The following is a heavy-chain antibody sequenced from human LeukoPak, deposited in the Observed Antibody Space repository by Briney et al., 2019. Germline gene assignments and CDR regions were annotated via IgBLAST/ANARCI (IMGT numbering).Heavy chain of an antibody. CDR3: ARPMNKEATIPGPSFDY. J-gene: IGHJ4*02. D-gene: IGHD5-12*01. V-gene: IGHV5-51*01. Sequence: GASLKISCKGSGYSFTSYWIGWVRQVPGKGLEWMGIIYPGDSDTRYSPSFQGQVTISADKSISTAYLQWSSLKASDTAMYYCARPMNKEATIPGPSFDYWGQGTLVTVSS. CDR1: GYSFTSYW. CDR2: IYPGDSDT.